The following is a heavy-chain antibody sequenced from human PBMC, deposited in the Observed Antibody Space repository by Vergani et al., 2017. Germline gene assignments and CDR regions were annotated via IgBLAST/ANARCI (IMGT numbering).Heavy chain of an antibody. V-gene: IGHV3-30*03. D-gene: IGHD2-15*01. CDR1: GFTFSSYG. J-gene: IGHJ4*02. CDR3: ARGRVVVVVAALYYFDY. CDR2: ISYDGSNK. Sequence: QVQLVESGGGVVQPGRSLRLSCAASGFTFSSYGMHWVRQAPGKGLEWVAVISYDGSNKYYADSVKGRFTISRDISKNTLYLQMNSLRAEYTAVYYCARGRVVVVVAALYYFDYWGQVTLVTFSS.